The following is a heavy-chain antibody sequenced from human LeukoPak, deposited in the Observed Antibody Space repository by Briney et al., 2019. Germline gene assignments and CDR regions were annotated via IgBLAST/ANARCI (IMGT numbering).Heavy chain of an antibody. CDR3: ARDVVPAATYNWFDP. Sequence: GGSLRLSCAASGFTFSSYWMHWVRQAPGKGLVWVSRINSDGSSTSYADSVKGRFTISRDNAKNTLYLQMNSLRAEDTAVYYCARDVVPAATYNWFDPWGQGTLGTVSP. D-gene: IGHD2-2*01. CDR2: INSDGSST. J-gene: IGHJ5*02. CDR1: GFTFSSYW. V-gene: IGHV3-74*01.